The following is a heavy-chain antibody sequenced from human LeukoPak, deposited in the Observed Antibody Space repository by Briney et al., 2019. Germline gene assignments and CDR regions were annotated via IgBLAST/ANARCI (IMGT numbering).Heavy chain of an antibody. CDR1: GYSFTSYW. CDR3: ARLDYYDSSGYIHGGSWFDP. J-gene: IGHJ5*02. V-gene: IGHV5-51*01. D-gene: IGHD3-22*01. CDR2: IYPGDSDT. Sequence: GESLQISFKGSGYSFTSYWIGWVRPMPGKGLEWMGIIYPGDSDTRYSPSFQGQVTISAHKSISTAYLQWSSLKASDTAMYYCARLDYYDSSGYIHGGSWFDPWGQGTLVTVSS.